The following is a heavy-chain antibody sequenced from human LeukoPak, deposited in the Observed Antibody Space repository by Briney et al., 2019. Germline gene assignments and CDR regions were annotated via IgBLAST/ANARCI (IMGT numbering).Heavy chain of an antibody. D-gene: IGHD3-22*01. CDR1: GGSISSYY. V-gene: IGHV4-59*01. CDR2: HYYSGRN. CDR3: ARNPVYYYDSSGYPLYYYYYMDV. Sequence: SESLSLTCTVSGGSISSYYWSWIRQPPGKGLEWIVYHYYSGRNIYNPSLKSRVTISVDTSKNQFSLKLSSVTAADTAVYYCARNPVYYYDSSGYPLYYYYYMDVWGKGTTVTVSS. J-gene: IGHJ6*03.